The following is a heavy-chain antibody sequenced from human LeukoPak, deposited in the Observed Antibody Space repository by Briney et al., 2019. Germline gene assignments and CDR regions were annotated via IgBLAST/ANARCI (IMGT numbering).Heavy chain of an antibody. J-gene: IGHJ1*01. CDR3: ARDFSSGWQQEYFQH. V-gene: IGHV4-39*07. D-gene: IGHD6-19*01. CDR2: IFYSGST. Sequence: SETLSLTCTVSSGSISTSNYYWGWVRQPPGKALEWIGNIFYSGSTYYNPSLKSRVTISVDTSKNQFSLKLSSVTAADTAVYYCARDFSSGWQQEYFQHWGQGTLVTVSS. CDR1: SGSISTSNYY.